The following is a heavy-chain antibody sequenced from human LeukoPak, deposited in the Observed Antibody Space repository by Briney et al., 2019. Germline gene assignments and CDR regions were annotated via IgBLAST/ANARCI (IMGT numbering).Heavy chain of an antibody. J-gene: IGHJ4*02. D-gene: IGHD3-16*01. CDR3: ARSMITFGGVTLDYFDY. CDR2: ISSSSSSI. V-gene: IGHV3-48*04. CDR1: GFTFSSHG. Sequence: GGSLRLSCVASGFTFSSHGVNWVRQAPGKGLERVSYISSSSSSIYYAGSVKGRFTISRDNAKNSLYLQVNSLRAEDTAVYYCARSMITFGGVTLDYFDYWGQGTLVTVSS.